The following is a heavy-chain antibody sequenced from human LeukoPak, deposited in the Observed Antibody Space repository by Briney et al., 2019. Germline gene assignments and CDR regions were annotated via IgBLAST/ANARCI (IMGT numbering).Heavy chain of an antibody. CDR3: AKAKAGYRNTWFLDY. Sequence: PGGSLRLSCAASGFTFSTYGMHCVRQAPGKGLEWVAVFQYDGTNKYYADSVKGRFTISRDNSKNTLYLQMDSLRPEDTAVYYCAKAKAGYRNTWFLDYWGQGALVTVSS. V-gene: IGHV3-30*02. J-gene: IGHJ4*02. CDR1: GFTFSTYG. D-gene: IGHD6-13*01. CDR2: FQYDGTNK.